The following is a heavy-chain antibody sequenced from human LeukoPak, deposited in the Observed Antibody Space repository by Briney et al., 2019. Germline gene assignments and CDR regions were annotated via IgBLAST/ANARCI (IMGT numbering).Heavy chain of an antibody. Sequence: GGSLRLSCAASGFAFSTYSMNWVRQTPGKGLEWVSYITSSSSTISYADSVKGRFTISRDNAKNSLYLQMNSLRAEDTAVYYCAREKVYSGYDSDYYYGMDVWGQGTTVTVSS. CDR2: ITSSSSTI. CDR1: GFAFSTYS. V-gene: IGHV3-48*01. J-gene: IGHJ6*02. D-gene: IGHD5-12*01. CDR3: AREKVYSGYDSDYYYGMDV.